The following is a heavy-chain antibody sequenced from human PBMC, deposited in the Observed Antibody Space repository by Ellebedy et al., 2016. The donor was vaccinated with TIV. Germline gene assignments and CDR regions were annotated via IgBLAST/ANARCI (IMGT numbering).Heavy chain of an antibody. D-gene: IGHD2-15*01. Sequence: ASVKVSXXASGYSFTGYYVNWVRQAPGQGLEWMGWISGQNGNTKYAQKFQGRVTMTTDTSTSTAYMELRSLRSDDTAVYYCARVFVVSGGSYQSAAFDIWGQGTMVTVSS. CDR2: ISGQNGNT. J-gene: IGHJ3*02. CDR3: ARVFVVSGGSYQSAAFDI. V-gene: IGHV1-18*04. CDR1: GYSFTGYY.